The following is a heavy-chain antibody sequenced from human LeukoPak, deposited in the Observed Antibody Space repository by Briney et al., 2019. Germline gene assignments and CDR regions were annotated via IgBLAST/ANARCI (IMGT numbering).Heavy chain of an antibody. CDR2: ISRSSSIL. CDR1: GFTFSNYG. Sequence: GSLRLSCAASGFTFSNYGMNWVRQAPGKGLEWVSYISRSSSILYYADSVKGRFTISRDNAKNSLYLQMNSLRDEDTAVYYCARDPHSGYSNWGKGTLVTVSS. J-gene: IGHJ4*02. V-gene: IGHV3-48*02. D-gene: IGHD5-12*01. CDR3: ARDPHSGYSN.